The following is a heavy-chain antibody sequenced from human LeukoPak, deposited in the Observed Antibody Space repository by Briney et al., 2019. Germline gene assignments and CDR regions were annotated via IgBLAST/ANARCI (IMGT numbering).Heavy chain of an antibody. Sequence: GSLRLSCAASGFTFGSYGMHWVRQAPGKGLEWVAVISYDGSNKYYADSVKGRFTISRDNSKNTLYLQMNSLRAEDTAVYYCAKDRYYDSSGYLWYFDYWGQGTLVTVSS. CDR3: AKDRYYDSSGYLWYFDY. CDR2: ISYDGSNK. J-gene: IGHJ4*02. V-gene: IGHV3-30*18. D-gene: IGHD3-22*01. CDR1: GFTFGSYG.